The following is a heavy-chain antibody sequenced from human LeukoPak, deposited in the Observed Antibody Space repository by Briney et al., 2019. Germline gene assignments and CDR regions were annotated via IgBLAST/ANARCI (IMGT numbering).Heavy chain of an antibody. J-gene: IGHJ2*01. CDR1: GGSISSGGYY. Sequence: SQTLSLTCTVSGGSISSGGYYWSWIRQHLGKGLEWIGYIYYSGSTYYNPSLKSRVTISVDTSKNQFSLKLSSVTAADTAVYYCARAGEPYYDILTGYYGNWYFDLWGRGTLVTVSS. V-gene: IGHV4-31*03. CDR2: IYYSGST. D-gene: IGHD3-9*01. CDR3: ARAGEPYYDILTGYYGNWYFDL.